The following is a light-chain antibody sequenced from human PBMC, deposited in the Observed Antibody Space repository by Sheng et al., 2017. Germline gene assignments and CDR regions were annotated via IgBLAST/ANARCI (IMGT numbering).Light chain of an antibody. V-gene: IGKV1-9*01. CDR3: QQLNSYAPYS. Sequence: IQLTQSPSSLSASVGDRVTITCRASQGISSKKPGKAPKLLIYAASTLQSGVPSRFSGSGSGTDFTLTISSLQPEDFATYYCQQLNSYAPYSFGQGTKLDIK. CDR2: AAS. J-gene: IGKJ2*03. CDR1: QGISS.